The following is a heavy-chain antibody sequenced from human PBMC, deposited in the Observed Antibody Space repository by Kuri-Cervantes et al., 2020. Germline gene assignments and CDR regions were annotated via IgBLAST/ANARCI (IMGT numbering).Heavy chain of an antibody. D-gene: IGHD3-3*01. J-gene: IGHJ4*02. V-gene: IGHV3-23*01. CDR1: GFTFRDYA. Sequence: GESLKISCAASGFTFRDYAMSWVRQVPGKGLEWVSSYSGTSGSIYYADSVKGRFTISRDNSKNTLYLQMNSLRAEDTAVYYCAKDLTTTGTYYEDYWGQGTLVTVSS. CDR2: YSGTSGSI. CDR3: AKDLTTTGTYYEDY.